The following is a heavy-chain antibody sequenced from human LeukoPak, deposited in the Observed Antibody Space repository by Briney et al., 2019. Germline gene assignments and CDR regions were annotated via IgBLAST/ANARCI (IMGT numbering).Heavy chain of an antibody. Sequence: ASVKVSCKASGYTFTSYGISWVRQAPGQGLEWMGWISAYNGNTNYAQKLQGRVTMTTDTSTSTAYMELRSLRSDDTAVYYCAVRIPAATTLDYWGREPWSPSPQ. D-gene: IGHD2-2*01. V-gene: IGHV1-18*01. J-gene: IGHJ4*02. CDR2: ISAYNGNT. CDR3: AVRIPAATTLDY. CDR1: GYTFTSYG.